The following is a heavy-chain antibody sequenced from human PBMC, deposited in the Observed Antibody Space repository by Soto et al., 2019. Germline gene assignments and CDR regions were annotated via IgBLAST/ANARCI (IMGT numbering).Heavy chain of an antibody. D-gene: IGHD2-21*02. CDR3: AKDAVYGDGLWLVAD. Sequence: AGCLGLSFLASVVPFSRYLMIWVRTDTGKGQEWVSGITGTGGAIEYAASVKGRFTISRDNSKNMVYLQMNSLRAEDTAMYYCAKDAVYGDGLWLVADWGQGTQVTVSS. CDR1: VVPFSRYL. J-gene: IGHJ4*02. V-gene: IGHV3-23*01. CDR2: ITGTGGAI.